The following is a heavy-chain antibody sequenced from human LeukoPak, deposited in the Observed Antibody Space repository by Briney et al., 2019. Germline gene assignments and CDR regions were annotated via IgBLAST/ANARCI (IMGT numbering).Heavy chain of an antibody. CDR1: GYTFSAYS. D-gene: IGHD2-21*01. J-gene: IGHJ4*02. CDR3: AVAPGDY. V-gene: IGHV1-2*02. CDR2: INPNSDYT. Sequence: ASVKVSCKASGYTFSAYSIHWVRQAPGQGLEWMGWINPNSDYTYYAQKFQGRVTLTRDTSISTVYMELNTLTSDDTALYFCAVAPGDYWGQGTLVSVSA.